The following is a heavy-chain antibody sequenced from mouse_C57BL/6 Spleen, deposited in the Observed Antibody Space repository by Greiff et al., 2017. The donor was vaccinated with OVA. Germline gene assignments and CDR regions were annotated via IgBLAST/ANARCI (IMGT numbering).Heavy chain of an antibody. V-gene: IGHV1-55*01. CDR1: GYTFTSYW. CDR2: IYPGSGSP. CDR3: ARDSSGYGGYYFDY. J-gene: IGHJ2*01. Sequence: QVQLKQPGAELVKPGASVTMSCKASGYTFTSYWITWVKQRPGQGLEWIGDIYPGSGSPNYNEKFKSKATLTVDTSSSTAYMQLSSLTSEDSAVYYCARDSSGYGGYYFDYWGQGTTLTVSS. D-gene: IGHD3-2*02.